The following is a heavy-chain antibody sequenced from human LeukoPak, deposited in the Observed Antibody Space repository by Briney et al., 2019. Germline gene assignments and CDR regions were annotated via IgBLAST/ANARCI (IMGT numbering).Heavy chain of an antibody. D-gene: IGHD3-22*01. CDR2: IYYSGST. CDR1: GGSISSSSYY. J-gene: IGHJ4*02. CDR3: ARHLYYYDSSGYSIDY. V-gene: IGHV4-39*07. Sequence: SETLSLTCTVSGGSISSSSYYWGWIRQPPGKGLGWVGSIYYSGSTYYNPSLKSRVTISVDTSKNQFSLKLSSVTAADTAVYYCARHLYYYDSSGYSIDYWGQGTLVTVSS.